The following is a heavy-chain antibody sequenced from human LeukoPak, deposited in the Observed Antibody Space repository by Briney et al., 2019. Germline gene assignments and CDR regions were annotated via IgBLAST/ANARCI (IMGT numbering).Heavy chain of an antibody. CDR1: GFXFTNYW. V-gene: IGHV3-74*01. J-gene: IGHJ1*01. CDR3: LRDVIR. Sequence: PGGSLRLSCAASGFXFTNYWIHWVRQPPGKGLVWLSRISTDGRSTHYADSVKGRFTISRDNARNTVYLQMNSLRAEDTAVYYCLRDVIRGDQGTLVTVSS. D-gene: IGHD3-10*01. CDR2: ISTDGRST.